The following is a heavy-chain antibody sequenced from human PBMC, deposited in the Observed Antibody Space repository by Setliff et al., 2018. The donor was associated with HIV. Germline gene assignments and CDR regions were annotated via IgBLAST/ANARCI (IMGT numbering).Heavy chain of an antibody. CDR3: ARLSAVTTIDY. J-gene: IGHJ4*02. Sequence: PGESLRLSCAASGFTFSSYSMNWVRQAPGKGLEWVSSISSSSSYIYYADSVKGRFTISRDNAKNSLYLQMNSLRAEDTAVYYCARLSAVTTIDYWGQGTLVTVSS. CDR1: GFTFSSYS. V-gene: IGHV3-21*01. CDR2: ISSSSSYI. D-gene: IGHD6-19*01.